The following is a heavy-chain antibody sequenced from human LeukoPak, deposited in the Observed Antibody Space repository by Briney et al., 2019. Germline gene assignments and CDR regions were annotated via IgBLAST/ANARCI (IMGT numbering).Heavy chain of an antibody. Sequence: GGSLRLSCAASGFTFSSYAMSWVRQAPGKGLEWVSAISGSGGSTYYADSVKGRFTISRDNSKNTLYLQMNSLRAEDTAVYYCARGGGRSTIFGVVRDYSYYFDYWGQGTLVTVSS. CDR2: ISGSGGST. J-gene: IGHJ4*02. D-gene: IGHD3-3*01. CDR3: ARGGGRSTIFGVVRDYSYYFDY. V-gene: IGHV3-23*01. CDR1: GFTFSSYA.